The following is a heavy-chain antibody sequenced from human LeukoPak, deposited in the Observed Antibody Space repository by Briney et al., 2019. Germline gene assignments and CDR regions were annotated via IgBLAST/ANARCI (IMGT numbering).Heavy chain of an antibody. CDR2: INHSGST. CDR1: GGSFSGYY. Sequence: PSETLSLXCAVYGGSFSGYYWSWIRQPPGKGLEWIGEINHSGSTNYNPSLKSRVTISVDTSKNQFSLKLSSVTAADTAVYYCASGRGTTVTRENDYWGQGTLVTVSS. D-gene: IGHD4-17*01. V-gene: IGHV4-34*01. CDR3: ASGRGTTVTRENDY. J-gene: IGHJ4*02.